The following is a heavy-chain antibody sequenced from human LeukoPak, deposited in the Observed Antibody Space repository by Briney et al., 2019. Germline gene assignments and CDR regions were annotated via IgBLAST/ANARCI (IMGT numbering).Heavy chain of an antibody. J-gene: IGHJ4*02. CDR3: ARARHGILTGYYLDY. CDR2: IWYDGSNK. CDR1: GFTFSRYG. D-gene: IGHD3-9*01. Sequence: GRSLRLSCAASGFTFSRYGMHWVRQAPGKGLERVAIIWYDGSNKYYADSVKGRFTISRDNSKDTLYLQMNSLRDEDTAIYYCARARHGILTGYYLDYWGQGTLVTVSS. V-gene: IGHV3-33*01.